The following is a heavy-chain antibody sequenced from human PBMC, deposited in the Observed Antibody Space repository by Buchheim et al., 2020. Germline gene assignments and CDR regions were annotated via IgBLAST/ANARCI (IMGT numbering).Heavy chain of an antibody. CDR3: ARAGSSSDYYYYGMDV. Sequence: QVQLVQSGAEVKKPGASVKVSCKASGYTLTSYYMHCVRQAPGQGLEWMGIINTSGGSTSYAQKFQGRVTMTRDTSTSPVYMERSSLRSEDTAVYYCARAGSSSDYYYYGMDVWGQGTT. D-gene: IGHD6-13*01. J-gene: IGHJ6*02. CDR1: GYTLTSYY. CDR2: INTSGGST. V-gene: IGHV1-46*01.